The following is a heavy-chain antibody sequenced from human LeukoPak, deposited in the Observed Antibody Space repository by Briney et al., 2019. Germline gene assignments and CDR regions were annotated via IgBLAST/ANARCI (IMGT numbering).Heavy chain of an antibody. J-gene: IGHJ4*02. CDR2: IGGSGDTT. CDR1: GYTFSSYG. D-gene: IGHD2-2*01. CDR3: AKDQADCSRSSCYERGFDF. V-gene: IGHV3-23*01. Sequence: PGGSLRLSCAASGYTFSSYGMSWVRQGPGKGLEWVSAIGGSGDTTYYADSVKGRFTISRDNSKNTLHLQMTSLRAEDTAVYYCAKDQADCSRSSCYERGFDFWGQGTLVTVSS.